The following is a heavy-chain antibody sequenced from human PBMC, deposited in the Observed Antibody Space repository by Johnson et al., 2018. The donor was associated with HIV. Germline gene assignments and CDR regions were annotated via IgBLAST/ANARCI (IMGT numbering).Heavy chain of an antibody. V-gene: IGHV3-20*04. Sequence: MQLVESGGGLVQPGGSLRLSCAASGFTFDDYGMSWVRQTPGKGLEWVAGINWNGGSTGYADSVRGRFTISRDNSKNSLYLQMNSLRTEDTAVYYCARDRGAARDAFDIWGQGTMVTVSS. CDR2: INWNGGST. J-gene: IGHJ3*02. CDR3: ARDRGAARDAFDI. CDR1: GFTFDDYG. D-gene: IGHD6-6*01.